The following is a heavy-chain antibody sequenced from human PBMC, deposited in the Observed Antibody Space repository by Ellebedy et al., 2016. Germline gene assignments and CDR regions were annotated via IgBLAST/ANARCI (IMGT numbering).Heavy chain of an antibody. D-gene: IGHD2-8*02. CDR3: AREGAEGLDLVRYFEN. J-gene: IGHJ4*02. V-gene: IGHV3-23*01. CDR2: ISGNGGSA. CDR1: GFTFSAYA. Sequence: GGSLRLSCAGSGFTFSAYAMNWVRQAPGKGLEWVSGISGNGGSAFYADSVKGRFTISRDNSKNTLYLQMNSLRAEDTAVYYCAREGAEGLDLVRYFENWGQGTLVTVSS.